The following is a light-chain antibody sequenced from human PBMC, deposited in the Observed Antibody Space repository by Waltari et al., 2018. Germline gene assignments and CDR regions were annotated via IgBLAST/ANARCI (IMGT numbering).Light chain of an antibody. CDR2: DVS. V-gene: IGLV2-14*01. Sequence: QSARTPPASVFWSPGQPISIPCPGTTGDVWGYNYFSWYQQHPGKAPKVMIYDVSKRPSGVSSRFSGSKSGNTASLTISGLQTEDEADYYCSSYTSSSALVFGGGTKLTVL. CDR3: SSYTSSSALV. J-gene: IGLJ2*01. CDR1: TGDVWGYNY.